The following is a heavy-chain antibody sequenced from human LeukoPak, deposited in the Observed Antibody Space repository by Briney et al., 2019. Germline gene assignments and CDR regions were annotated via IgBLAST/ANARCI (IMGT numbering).Heavy chain of an antibody. V-gene: IGHV4-39*07. D-gene: IGHD3-16*01. CDR3: ATAPNYGY. Sequence: PSETPSLTCTVSGGSISSSSYYWGWIRQPPGKGLEWIGSIYYSGSTYYNPSLKSRVTISVDTSKNQFSLKLSSVTAADTAVYYCATAPNYGYWGQGTLVIVS. J-gene: IGHJ4*02. CDR2: IYYSGST. CDR1: GGSISSSSYY.